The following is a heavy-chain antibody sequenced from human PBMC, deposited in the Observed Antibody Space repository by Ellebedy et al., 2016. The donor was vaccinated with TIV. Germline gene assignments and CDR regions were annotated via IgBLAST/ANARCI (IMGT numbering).Heavy chain of an antibody. D-gene: IGHD3-10*01. CDR3: ASPPGVVAL. CDR2: INKDGSAT. Sequence: GESLKISCAASGFTFTTYWMSWVRQAPGKGPEWVSNINKDGSATFYVDSVKGRFTISRDNAKNSLYLQMNSRRAEDTAVYYGASPPGVVALWGQGTLVTVSS. J-gene: IGHJ4*02. V-gene: IGHV3-7*03. CDR1: GFTFTTYW.